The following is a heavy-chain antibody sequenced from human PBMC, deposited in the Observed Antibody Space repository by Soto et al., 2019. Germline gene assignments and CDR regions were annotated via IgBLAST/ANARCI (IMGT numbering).Heavy chain of an antibody. CDR2: ISGAGDNT. V-gene: IGHV3-23*01. CDR1: GFTFSSYA. CDR3: AKSYYYDISGHCDY. D-gene: IGHD3-22*01. Sequence: GGSLRLSCAASGFTFSSYAMSWVRQAPGKGLEWVSTISGAGDNTEYADSMKGRFTISRDNSKDTLYLQMNSLRAEDTAVYYCAKSYYYDISGHCDYWGQGILVTVSS. J-gene: IGHJ4*02.